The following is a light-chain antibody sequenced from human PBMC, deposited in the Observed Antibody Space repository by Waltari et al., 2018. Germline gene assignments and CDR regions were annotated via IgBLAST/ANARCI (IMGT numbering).Light chain of an antibody. CDR1: SSDVGSYDL. J-gene: IGLJ1*01. CDR2: EGS. Sequence: QSALTQPASVSGSPGQSITISCTGTSSDVGSYDLVSWYQQHPGKAPKLMIYEGSKRPSGVVTRFSGSKSGNTASLTISGLQAEDEADYYCCSYAGSHYVFGTGTKVSVL. V-gene: IGLV2-23*01. CDR3: CSYAGSHYV.